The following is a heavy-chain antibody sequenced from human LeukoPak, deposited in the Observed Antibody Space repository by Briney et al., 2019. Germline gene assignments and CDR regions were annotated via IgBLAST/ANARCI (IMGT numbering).Heavy chain of an antibody. CDR3: ARDLGDY. CDR2: MNPNSGNT. CDR1: GYTFTSYG. V-gene: IGHV1-8*02. Sequence: ASVKVSCQASGYTFTSYGISWVRQAPGQGLEWMGWMNPNSGNTGYAQKFQGRVTMTRNTSISTAYMELSSLRSEDTAVYYCARDLGDYWGQGTLVTVSS. J-gene: IGHJ4*02.